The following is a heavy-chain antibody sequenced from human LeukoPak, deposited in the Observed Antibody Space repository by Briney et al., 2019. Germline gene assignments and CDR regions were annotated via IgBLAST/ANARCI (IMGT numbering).Heavy chain of an antibody. CDR2: ISSGGTII. Sequence: GGSLRLSCAASGFTFSSYSMNWVRQAPGKGLEWISYISSGGTIIYYADSVKGRFTISRDNAKNSVYLQMNSLRAEDTAVYYCATLLDWGQGTLVTVSS. V-gene: IGHV3-48*04. CDR3: ATLLD. D-gene: IGHD2-15*01. J-gene: IGHJ4*02. CDR1: GFTFSSYS.